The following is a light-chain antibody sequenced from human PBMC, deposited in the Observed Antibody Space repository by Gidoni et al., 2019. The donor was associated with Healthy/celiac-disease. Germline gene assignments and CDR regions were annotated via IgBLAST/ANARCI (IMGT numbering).Light chain of an antibody. Sequence: EIVMTQSPATLSVSPGERATLSCRASQSVSSNLDLYQPKPGQAPRLLIYGASTRATAIPASFSGSGSGTEFTFTISSLQSEDFAVYYFQQYNNWPPVTFGQGTKLEIK. V-gene: IGKV3-15*01. CDR2: GAS. CDR1: QSVSSN. J-gene: IGKJ2*01. CDR3: QQYNNWPPVT.